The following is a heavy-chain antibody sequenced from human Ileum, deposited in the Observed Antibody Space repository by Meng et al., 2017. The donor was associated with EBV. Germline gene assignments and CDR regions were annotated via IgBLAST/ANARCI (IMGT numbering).Heavy chain of an antibody. CDR3: ARYGTCGANSFYCFDP. CDR2: ISHTGTT. V-gene: IGHV4-34*01. D-gene: IGHD4-23*01. CDR1: GGSFSNYY. J-gene: IGHJ5*02. Sequence: QVQLQPWGAGLLQPSATLSLTCGCYGGSFSNYYWTWIRQPPGKGLEWIGEISHTGTTKYNPSLKNRVTISLDTSNNQFSLNLNSVTAADTALYYCARYGTCGANSFYCFDPWGQGTLVTVSS.